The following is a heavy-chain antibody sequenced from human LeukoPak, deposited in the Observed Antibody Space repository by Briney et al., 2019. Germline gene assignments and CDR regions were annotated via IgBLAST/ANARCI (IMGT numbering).Heavy chain of an antibody. J-gene: IGHJ6*02. V-gene: IGHV3-23*01. D-gene: IGHD3-3*01. Sequence: GGSLRLSCAASGFTFSSYAMSWVRQAPGKGLEWVSAISGSGGSTYYADSAKGRFTISRDNSKNTLYLQMNSLRAEDTAVYYCAKEEYYDFWSGHYGMDVWGQGTTVTVSS. CDR1: GFTFSSYA. CDR3: AKEEYYDFWSGHYGMDV. CDR2: ISGSGGST.